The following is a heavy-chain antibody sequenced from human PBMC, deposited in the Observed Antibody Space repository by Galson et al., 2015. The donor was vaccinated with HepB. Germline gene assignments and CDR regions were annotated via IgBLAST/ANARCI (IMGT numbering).Heavy chain of an antibody. Sequence: LSLTCTVSGGSISSYYWSWIRQPPGRGLEWIGYIYYSGSTNYNPSLKSRVTIAVDTSKNQFSLKLSSVTAADTAVYYCARRAGEQQMYYFDYWGQGTLVTVSS. CDR3: ARRAGEQQMYYFDY. CDR1: GGSISSYY. D-gene: IGHD1/OR15-1a*01. CDR2: IYYSGST. V-gene: IGHV4-59*08. J-gene: IGHJ4*02.